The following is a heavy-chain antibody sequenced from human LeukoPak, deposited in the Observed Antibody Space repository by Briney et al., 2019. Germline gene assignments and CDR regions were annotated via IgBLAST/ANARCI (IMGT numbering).Heavy chain of an antibody. V-gene: IGHV4-34*01. J-gene: IGHJ4*02. D-gene: IGHD2-15*01. CDR2: INHSGGT. CDR1: GGSFSGYY. CDR3: ARDSGVGYCSGGSCPRLDY. Sequence: SETLSLTCAVYGGSFSGYYWSWIRQPPGKGLEWIGEINHSGGTNYNPSLKSRVTISVDTSKNQFSLKLSSVTAADAAVYYCARDSGVGYCSGGSCPRLDYWGQGTLVTVSS.